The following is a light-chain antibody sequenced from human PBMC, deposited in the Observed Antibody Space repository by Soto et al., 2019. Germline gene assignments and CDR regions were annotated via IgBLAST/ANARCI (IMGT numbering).Light chain of an antibody. CDR2: AAS. J-gene: IGKJ1*01. V-gene: IGKV1D-16*01. CDR1: QDLTRW. CDR3: QHYNSYSEA. Sequence: DIQMTQSPSSLSASVGDRVTITCRASQDLTRWLAWYQQKPGKAPKLLIYAASSLQSGVPSRFSGSGSGTEFTLTISSLQPDDFATYYCQHYNSYSEAFGQGTKVDIK.